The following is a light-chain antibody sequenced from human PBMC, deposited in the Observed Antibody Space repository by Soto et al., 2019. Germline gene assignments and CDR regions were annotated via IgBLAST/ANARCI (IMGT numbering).Light chain of an antibody. Sequence: DIQLTQSPSFLSASVGDRVTITCRASQDISSYLAWYQQKPGKAPNLLIYAASTLQSGVPSRLSGSGSGTEFTLTISSLQPEDFATYFCQQLNSYPITFGQGTRLQIK. V-gene: IGKV1-9*01. J-gene: IGKJ5*01. CDR1: QDISSY. CDR2: AAS. CDR3: QQLNSYPIT.